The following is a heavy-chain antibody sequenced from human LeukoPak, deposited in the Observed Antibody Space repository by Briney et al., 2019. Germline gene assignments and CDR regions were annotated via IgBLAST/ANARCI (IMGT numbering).Heavy chain of an antibody. Sequence: ASVKVSCKTSGYTFTTYAMHWVRQAPGQGLEWMGIINPSGGSTSYAQKFQGRVTMTRDTSTSTVYMELSSLRSEDTAVYYCARDYSNRFDPWGQGTLVTVSS. J-gene: IGHJ5*02. CDR3: ARDYSNRFDP. V-gene: IGHV1-46*01. D-gene: IGHD4-11*01. CDR2: INPSGGST. CDR1: GYTFTTYA.